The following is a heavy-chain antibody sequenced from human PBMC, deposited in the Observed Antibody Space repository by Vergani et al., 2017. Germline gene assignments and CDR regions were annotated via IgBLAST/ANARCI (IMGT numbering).Heavy chain of an antibody. CDR3: AYSYCSSTSCSRRGYYYYGMDV. V-gene: IGHV1-18*01. CDR1: GYTFTSYG. Sequence: QVQLVQSGAEVKKPGASVKVSCKASGYTFTSYGISWVRQAPGQGLEWMGWISAYNGNTNYAQKLQGRVTMTTDTSTSTAYMELRSLRSDDTAVYYCAYSYCSSTSCSRRGYYYYGMDVWGQGTTVTVSS. CDR2: ISAYNGNT. D-gene: IGHD2-2*01. J-gene: IGHJ6*02.